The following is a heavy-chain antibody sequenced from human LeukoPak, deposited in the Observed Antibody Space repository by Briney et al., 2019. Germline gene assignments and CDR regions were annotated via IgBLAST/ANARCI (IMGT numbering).Heavy chain of an antibody. CDR1: GFTFDDYA. D-gene: IGHD3-10*01. J-gene: IGHJ4*02. CDR2: ISWNSGSI. V-gene: IGHV3-9*03. CDR3: AKGGGTMVRGVHYYFDY. Sequence: GGSLRLSCAASGFTFDDYAMHWVRQAPGKGLEWVSGISWNSGSIGYADSVKGRFTISRDNAKNSLYLQMNSLRAEDMALYYCAKGGGTMVRGVHYYFDYWGQGTLVTVSS.